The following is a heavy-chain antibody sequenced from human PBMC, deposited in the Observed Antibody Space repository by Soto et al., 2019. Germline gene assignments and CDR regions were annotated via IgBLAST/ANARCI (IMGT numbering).Heavy chain of an antibody. J-gene: IGHJ4*02. CDR2: ISSSSSTI. Sequence: GGSLRLSCAASGFTFSSYSMNWVRQAPGKGLEWVSYISSSSSTIYYADSVKGRFTISRDNAKNSLYLQMNSLRAEDTAVYYCASGYCSGGSCYRNPLPYYFDYWGQGTLVTVSS. CDR3: ASGYCSGGSCYRNPLPYYFDY. V-gene: IGHV3-48*01. CDR1: GFTFSSYS. D-gene: IGHD2-15*01.